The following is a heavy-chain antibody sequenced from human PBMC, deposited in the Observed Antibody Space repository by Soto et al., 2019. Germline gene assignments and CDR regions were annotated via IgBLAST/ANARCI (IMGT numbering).Heavy chain of an antibody. CDR1: GCSISSGGYY. V-gene: IGHV4-31*03. D-gene: IGHD6-13*01. CDR3: ARSRSSSWPD. CDR2: IYYSGST. Sequence: PSETLSLTCTVSGCSISSGGYYWSWIRQHPGKGLEWIGYIYYSGSTYYNPSLKSRVTISVDTSKNQFSLKLSSVTAADTAVYYCARSRSSSWPDWGRGTLVTVSS. J-gene: IGHJ4*02.